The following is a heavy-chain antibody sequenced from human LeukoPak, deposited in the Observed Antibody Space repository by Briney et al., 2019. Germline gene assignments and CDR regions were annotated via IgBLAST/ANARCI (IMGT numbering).Heavy chain of an antibody. D-gene: IGHD3-22*01. CDR1: GYTFTGYY. V-gene: IGHV1-2*02. Sequence: ASVKVSCKASGYTFTGYYMHWVRQAPGQGLEWMGWINPNSGGTNYAQKFQGRVTTTRDTSISTAYMELSRLRSDDTAVYYCAVHGSGYHMLDYWGQGTLVTVSS. J-gene: IGHJ4*02. CDR2: INPNSGGT. CDR3: AVHGSGYHMLDY.